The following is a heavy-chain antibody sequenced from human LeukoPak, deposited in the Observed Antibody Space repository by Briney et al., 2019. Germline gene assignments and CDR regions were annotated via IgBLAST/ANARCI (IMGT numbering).Heavy chain of an antibody. CDR3: AREDFWSGYYRPGLI. Sequence: GGSLRLSCAASGFTFSSYSMNWVRQAPGKGLEWVSYISSSSSTIYYADSVKGRFTISRDNAKNSLYLQMNSLRAEDTAVYYCAREDFWSGYYRPGLIWGQGTLVTVSS. D-gene: IGHD3-3*01. CDR2: ISSSSSTI. CDR1: GFTFSSYS. J-gene: IGHJ4*02. V-gene: IGHV3-48*04.